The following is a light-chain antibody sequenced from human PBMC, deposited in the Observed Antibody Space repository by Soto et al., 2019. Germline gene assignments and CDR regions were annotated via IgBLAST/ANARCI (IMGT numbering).Light chain of an antibody. CDR2: DAS. CDR1: QDISNY. CDR3: QQYDNLPLT. V-gene: IGKV1-33*01. J-gene: IGKJ4*01. Sequence: DIQMTQSPSYLSASVGDRVTITCQASQDISNYLNWYQQKPGKAPKLLIYDASNLETGVPSRFSGSGSGTDFTFTISSLQPEDRATYYCQQYDNLPLTFGGGTKVEIK.